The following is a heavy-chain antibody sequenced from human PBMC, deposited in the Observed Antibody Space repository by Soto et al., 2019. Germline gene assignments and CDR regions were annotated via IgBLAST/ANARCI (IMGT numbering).Heavy chain of an antibody. CDR3: ARAAPTGISLVQYYYYGMDV. CDR1: GGTFSSYA. CDR2: IIPIFGTA. V-gene: IGHV1-69*13. D-gene: IGHD3-10*01. Sequence: SVKVSCKASGGTFSSYAISWLRQAPGQGLEWMGGIIPIFGTANYAQKFQGRVTITADESTSTAYMELSSLRSEDTAVYYCARAAPTGISLVQYYYYGMDVWGQGTTVTVSS. J-gene: IGHJ6*02.